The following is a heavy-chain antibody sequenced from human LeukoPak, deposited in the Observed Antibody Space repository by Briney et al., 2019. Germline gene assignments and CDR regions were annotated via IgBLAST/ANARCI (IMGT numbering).Heavy chain of an antibody. J-gene: IGHJ4*02. CDR2: INPNSGGT. Sequence: ASVKVSFKASGYTFTGYYMHWVRQAPGQGLEWMGWINPNSGGTNYAQKFQGRVTMTRDTSISTAYMELSRLRSDDTAVYYCARVLSPSVVVVAATLIYWGQGTLVTVSS. V-gene: IGHV1-2*02. CDR3: ARVLSPSVVVVAATLIY. D-gene: IGHD2-15*01. CDR1: GYTFTGYY.